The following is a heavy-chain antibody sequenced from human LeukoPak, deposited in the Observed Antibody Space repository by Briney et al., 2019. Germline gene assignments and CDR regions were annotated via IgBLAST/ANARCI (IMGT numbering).Heavy chain of an antibody. Sequence: GRSLRLSCAASGFTFSDYPMHWVRQAPGKGLEWVAHISYDGSKHYYADSVKGRFTISRDNSKNTLYLQMTSLRPEDSAVYFCAREWVYSNWFDYWGQGVLVTVSS. CDR3: AREWVYSNWFDY. CDR1: GFTFSDYP. D-gene: IGHD4-11*01. J-gene: IGHJ4*02. V-gene: IGHV3-30*04. CDR2: ISYDGSKH.